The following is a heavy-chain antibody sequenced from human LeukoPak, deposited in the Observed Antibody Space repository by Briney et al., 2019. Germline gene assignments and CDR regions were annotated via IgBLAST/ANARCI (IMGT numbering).Heavy chain of an antibody. CDR2: IYHSGST. J-gene: IGHJ6*03. D-gene: IGHD3-10*01. CDR1: GYSISSGYY. CDR3: ASVRRGFGESSKYYSYYYMDV. V-gene: IGHV4-38-2*02. Sequence: SETLSLTCTVSGYSISSGYYWGWIRQPPGKGLEWIGSIYHSGSTYYNPSLKSRVTISVDTSKNQFSLKLSSVTAADTAVYYCASVRRGFGESSKYYSYYYMDVWGNGTTVTISS.